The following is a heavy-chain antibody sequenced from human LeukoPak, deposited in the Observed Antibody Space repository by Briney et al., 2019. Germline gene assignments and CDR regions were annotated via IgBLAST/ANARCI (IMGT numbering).Heavy chain of an antibody. CDR3: AGGPVAGAGDY. V-gene: IGHV4-59*01. D-gene: IGHD6-19*01. CDR2: IYYSGST. CDR1: GGSISSYY. J-gene: IGHJ4*02. Sequence: PSETLSLTCTVSGGSISSYYWSWIRQPPGKGLEWIGYIYYSGSTNYNPSLKSRVTISVDTSKNQFSLKLSSVTAADTAVYYCAGGPVAGAGDYWGQGTLVTVSS.